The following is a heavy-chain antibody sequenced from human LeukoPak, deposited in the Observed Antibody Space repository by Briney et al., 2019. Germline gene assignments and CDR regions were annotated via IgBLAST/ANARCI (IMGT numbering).Heavy chain of an antibody. V-gene: IGHV1-2*02. D-gene: IGHD5-12*01. Sequence: GASVKVSCKASGYTFTGYYMHWVRQAPGQGLEWMGWINPNSGGTDYAQMFQGRVTMARDTSISTAYMELSRLRSDDTAVYYCARGPLVDIVATAYYYFYMDVWGKGTTVTVSS. CDR1: GYTFTGYY. J-gene: IGHJ6*03. CDR3: ARGPLVDIVATAYYYFYMDV. CDR2: INPNSGGT.